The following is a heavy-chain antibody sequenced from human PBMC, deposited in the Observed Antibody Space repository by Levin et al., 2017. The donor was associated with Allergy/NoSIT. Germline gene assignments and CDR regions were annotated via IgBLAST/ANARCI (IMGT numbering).Heavy chain of an antibody. CDR3: AKVTTTRWFGDGFDY. CDR2: ISYDGSDK. Sequence: PGGSLRLSCAASGFTFSSYGMHWVRQAPGKGLEWVAVISYDGSDKFYADSVKGRFTISRDNAKNTLYLQMNSLRAEDTAVYYCAKVTTTRWFGDGFDYWGQGTLVTVSS. D-gene: IGHD3-10*01. J-gene: IGHJ4*02. V-gene: IGHV3-30*18. CDR1: GFTFSSYG.